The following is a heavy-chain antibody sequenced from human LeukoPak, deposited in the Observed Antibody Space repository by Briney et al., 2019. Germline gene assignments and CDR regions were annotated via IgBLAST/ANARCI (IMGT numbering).Heavy chain of an antibody. CDR3: ARAQTGTRARGPFDY. Sequence: PSETLSLTCTVSGASISSSSDYWGWIRQPPGKGLEWIGSIFYSGSTYYNPSLKSRVTISVDTSRNQFSLKLTSVTAADTAVYYCARAQTGTRARGPFDYWGQGTLVTVSS. CDR1: GASISSSSDY. V-gene: IGHV4-39*01. J-gene: IGHJ4*02. CDR2: IFYSGST. D-gene: IGHD1-1*01.